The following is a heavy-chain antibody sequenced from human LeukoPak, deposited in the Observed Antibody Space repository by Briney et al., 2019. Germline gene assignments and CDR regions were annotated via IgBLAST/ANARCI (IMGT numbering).Heavy chain of an antibody. D-gene: IGHD6-13*01. CDR2: ISYDGSNK. J-gene: IGHJ4*02. Sequence: PGRSLRLSCAASGFTFSSYAMHWVRQAPGKGLEWVAVISYDGSNKYYADSVKGRFTISRDNCKNTLYLQMNSLRAEDTAVYYCARDRQQLVRRVFDYWGQGTLVTVSS. CDR1: GFTFSSYA. CDR3: ARDRQQLVRRVFDY. V-gene: IGHV3-30-3*01.